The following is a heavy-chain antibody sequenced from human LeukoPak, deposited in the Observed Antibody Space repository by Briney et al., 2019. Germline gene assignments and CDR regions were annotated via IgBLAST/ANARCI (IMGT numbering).Heavy chain of an antibody. D-gene: IGHD5-12*01. J-gene: IGHJ5*02. Sequence: ASVKVSCKASGYTFTGYYMHWVRQAPGQGLEWMGGIIPIFGTANYAQKFQGRVTITTDESTSTAYMELSSLRSEDTAVYYCARGESGLNWFDPWGQGTLVTVSS. CDR3: ARGESGLNWFDP. V-gene: IGHV1-69*05. CDR2: IIPIFGTA. CDR1: GYTFTGYY.